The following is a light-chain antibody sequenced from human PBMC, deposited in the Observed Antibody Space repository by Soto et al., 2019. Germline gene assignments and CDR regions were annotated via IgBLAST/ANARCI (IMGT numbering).Light chain of an antibody. CDR1: SSNIGSNY. CDR3: ATWDDSLDAGV. Sequence: QSVLTQPLSVSGTPGQSVTISCSGTSSNIGSNYVNWYQQLPGTAPKLLIHSNGQRPSGVPDRFSGSKSGTSASLAISGLQSHDEADYYCATWDDSLDAGVFGGGTKLTVL. J-gene: IGLJ3*02. V-gene: IGLV1-44*01. CDR2: SNG.